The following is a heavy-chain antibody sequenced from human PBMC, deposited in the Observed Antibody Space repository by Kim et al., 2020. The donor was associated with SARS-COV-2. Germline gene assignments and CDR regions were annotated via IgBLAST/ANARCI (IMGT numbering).Heavy chain of an antibody. CDR2: INHSGST. D-gene: IGHD6-6*01. J-gene: IGHJ4*02. CDR1: GGSFSGYY. CDR3: ARGKGYTSSGWYYFDY. Sequence: SETLSLTCAVYGGSFSGYYWSWIRQPPGKGLEWIGEINHSGSTNYNPSLKSRVTISVDTSKNQFSLKLSSVTAADTAVYYCARGKGYTSSGWYYFDYWGQGTLVTVSS. V-gene: IGHV4-34*01.